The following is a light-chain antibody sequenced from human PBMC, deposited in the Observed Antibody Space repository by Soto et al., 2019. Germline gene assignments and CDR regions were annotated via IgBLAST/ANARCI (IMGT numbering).Light chain of an antibody. V-gene: IGKV3-15*01. Sequence: EIVMTQSPATLSVSPGERATLSCRASQSVSGNLAWYQQKPGQAPRLLIYGASTRATGIPSSFSGIGSGPEFTLTLRSLQSEDFQVYFCQQYNNWPPGFGPGTKVDIK. CDR1: QSVSGN. CDR3: QQYNNWPPG. J-gene: IGKJ3*01. CDR2: GAS.